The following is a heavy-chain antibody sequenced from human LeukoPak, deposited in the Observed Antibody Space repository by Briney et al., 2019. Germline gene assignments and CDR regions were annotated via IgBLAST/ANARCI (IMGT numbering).Heavy chain of an antibody. CDR3: ARGRLGYLGYCSSTSCRNWFDP. D-gene: IGHD2-2*01. J-gene: IGHJ5*02. CDR1: GGSFSGYY. CDR2: INHSGST. Sequence: PSETLSLTCAVYGGSFSGYYWSWIRQPPGKGLEWIGEINHSGSTNYNPSLKSRVTISVDTSKNQFSLKLSSVTAADTAVYYCARGRLGYLGYCSSTSCRNWFDPWGQEPWSPSPQ. V-gene: IGHV4-34*01.